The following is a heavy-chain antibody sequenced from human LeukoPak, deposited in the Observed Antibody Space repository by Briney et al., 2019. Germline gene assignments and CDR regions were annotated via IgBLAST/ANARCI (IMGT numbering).Heavy chain of an antibody. CDR1: GYTFTGYY. CDR2: INPNSGGT. J-gene: IGHJ4*02. Sequence: ASVKVSCKASGYTFTGYYMHWVRQAPGQGLEWMEWINPNSGGTNYAQKFQGRVTMTRDTSISTAYMELSRLRSDDTAVYYCARSSGIAAAGAFDYWGQGTLVTVSS. CDR3: ARSSGIAAAGAFDY. V-gene: IGHV1-2*02. D-gene: IGHD6-13*01.